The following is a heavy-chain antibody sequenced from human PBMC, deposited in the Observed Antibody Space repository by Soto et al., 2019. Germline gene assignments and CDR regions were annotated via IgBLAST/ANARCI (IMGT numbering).Heavy chain of an antibody. J-gene: IGHJ6*02. V-gene: IGHV1-8*01. D-gene: IGHD6-19*01. CDR3: ARGGYSSGWYGVYYYYYGMDV. CDR2: MNPNSGNT. CDR1: GYTFTSYD. Sequence: ASVKVSCKASGYTFTSYDINWVRQATGQGLEWMGWMNPNSGNTGYAQKFQGRVTMTRNTSISTAYMELSSLRSEDTAVYYCARGGYSSGWYGVYYYYYGMDVWGQGTTVTVSS.